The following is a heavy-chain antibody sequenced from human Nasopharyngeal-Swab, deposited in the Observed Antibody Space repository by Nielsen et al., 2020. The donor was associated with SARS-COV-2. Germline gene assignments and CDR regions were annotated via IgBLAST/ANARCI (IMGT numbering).Heavy chain of an antibody. CDR2: IIPILGIA. V-gene: IGHV1-69*04. D-gene: IGHD5-18*01. J-gene: IGHJ2*01. CDR3: ARGDSYGASWYFDL. Sequence: SVKVSCKASGGTFSSYAISWVRQAPGQGLEWMGRIIPILGIANYAQKFQGRVTITADKSTSTAYMELSSLRSEDTAVYYCARGDSYGASWYFDLWGRDTLVTVSS. CDR1: GGTFSSYA.